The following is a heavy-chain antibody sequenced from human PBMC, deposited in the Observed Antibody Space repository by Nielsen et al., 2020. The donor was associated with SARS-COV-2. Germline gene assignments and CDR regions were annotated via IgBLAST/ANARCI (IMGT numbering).Heavy chain of an antibody. J-gene: IGHJ6*02. CDR3: ARDIGGSYYSYYYGMDV. D-gene: IGHD1-26*01. Sequence: ASVKVSCKASGYTFTSYYMHWVRQAPGQGLEWMGIINPSGGSTSYAQKFQGRVTMTRDTSTSTVYMELSSLRSEDTAVYYCARDIGGSYYSYYYGMDVWGQGTTVTVSS. CDR1: GYTFTSYY. CDR2: INPSGGST. V-gene: IGHV1-46*01.